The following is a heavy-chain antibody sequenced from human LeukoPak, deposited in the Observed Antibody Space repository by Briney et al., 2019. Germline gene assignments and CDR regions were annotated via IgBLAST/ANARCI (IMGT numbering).Heavy chain of an antibody. D-gene: IGHD2-15*01. CDR2: ISGSGGST. CDR1: GFTFSSYS. CDR3: AKLGRVVVAASSEIDY. Sequence: PGGSLRLSCAASGFTFSSYSMNWVRQAPGKGLEWVSAISGSGGSTYYADSVKGRFTISRDNSKNTLYLQMNSLRAEDTAVYYCAKLGRVVVAASSEIDYWGQGTLVTVSS. J-gene: IGHJ4*02. V-gene: IGHV3-23*01.